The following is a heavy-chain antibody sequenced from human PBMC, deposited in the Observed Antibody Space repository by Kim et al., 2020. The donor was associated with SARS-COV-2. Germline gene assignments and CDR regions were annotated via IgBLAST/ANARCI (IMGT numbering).Heavy chain of an antibody. J-gene: IGHJ4*02. V-gene: IGHV3-11*03. CDR2: ISSSSSYT. D-gene: IGHD2-2*01. CDR3: ARRRRTSMAPCDN. Sequence: GGSLRLSCAASGFTFSDYYMSWIRQAPGKGLEWVAYISSSSSYTNYADAVKVRFTITRDNAKNSQHLQMNRMRAEDTATYDCARRRRTSMAPCDNSGQGT. CDR1: GFTFSDYY.